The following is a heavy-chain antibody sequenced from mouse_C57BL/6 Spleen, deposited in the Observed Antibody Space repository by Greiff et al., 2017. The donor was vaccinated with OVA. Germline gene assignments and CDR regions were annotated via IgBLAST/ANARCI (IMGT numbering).Heavy chain of an antibody. J-gene: IGHJ3*01. CDR2: FYPVSGSI. V-gene: IGHV1-62-2*01. CDR1: GYTFTEYT. Sequence: QVQLQQSGAELVKPGASVKLSCKASGYTFTEYTIHWVKQRSGQGLEWIGWFYPVSGSIKYNEKFKDKATLTADKSSSTVYMELSGLTSEDCAVYYCASHEASFLYYDYGGVDYWGKGTLVTVSA. CDR3: ASHEASFLYYDYGGVDY. D-gene: IGHD2-4*01.